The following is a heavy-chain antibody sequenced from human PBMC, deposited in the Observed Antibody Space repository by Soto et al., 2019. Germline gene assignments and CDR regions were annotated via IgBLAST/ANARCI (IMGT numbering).Heavy chain of an antibody. D-gene: IGHD2-15*01. Sequence: PGGSLRLSCAASGFTFSSYAMSWVRQAPGKGLEWVSAISGSGGSTYYADSVKGRFTISRDNSKNTLYLQMNSLRAEDTAVYYCASGVVAALSHYYYMDVWGKGTTVTVSS. CDR1: GFTFSSYA. CDR3: ASGVVAALSHYYYMDV. V-gene: IGHV3-23*01. J-gene: IGHJ6*03. CDR2: ISGSGGST.